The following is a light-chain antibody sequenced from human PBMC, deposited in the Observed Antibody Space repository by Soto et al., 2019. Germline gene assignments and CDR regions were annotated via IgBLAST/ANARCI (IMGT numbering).Light chain of an antibody. CDR3: LRYGDSPPAYT. Sequence: DIVMTQSPDSLAVSLGERATINCKSSQSVLYSSNNKNYLAWYQQKLGQPPKLLIYWASTRESGVPDRFSGSGSGTDFTLTISRLEPEDCAVYYCLRYGDSPPAYTFGQGTKLEIK. CDR1: QSVLYSSNNKNY. CDR2: WAS. J-gene: IGKJ2*01. V-gene: IGKV4-1*01.